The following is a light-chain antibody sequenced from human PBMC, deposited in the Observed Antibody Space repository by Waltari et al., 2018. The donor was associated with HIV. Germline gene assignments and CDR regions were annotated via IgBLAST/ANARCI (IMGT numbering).Light chain of an antibody. V-gene: IGLV3-10*01. Sequence: SYELTQPPSVPVSPGQTARITCPRYAFPKKYAYWYQQKSGQAPVLVIYEDSKRPSGIPERFSGSSSGTMATLTISGAQVEDEADYYCYSTDSSDWVFGGGTKLTVL. CDR1: AFPKKY. CDR3: YSTDSSDWV. CDR2: EDS. J-gene: IGLJ3*02.